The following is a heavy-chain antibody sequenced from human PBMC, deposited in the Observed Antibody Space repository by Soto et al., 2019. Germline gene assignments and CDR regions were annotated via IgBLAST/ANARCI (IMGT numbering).Heavy chain of an antibody. J-gene: IGHJ6*02. Sequence: SETLSLTCTVSGGSISSYYWSWIRQPPGKGLEWIGYIYYSGSTNYNPSLKSRVTISVDTSKNQFSLKLSSVTAADTAVYYCARVGFWSGYYSGWGDERYVRDVWGQGTTVTVSS. CDR3: ARVGFWSGYYSGWGDERYVRDV. V-gene: IGHV4-59*01. CDR2: IYYSGST. D-gene: IGHD3-3*01. CDR1: GGSISSYY.